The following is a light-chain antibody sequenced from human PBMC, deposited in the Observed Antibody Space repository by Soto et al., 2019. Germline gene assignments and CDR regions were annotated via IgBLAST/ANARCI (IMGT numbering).Light chain of an antibody. CDR1: SSNIGAGYD. CDR2: GNS. CDR3: QSYDSSLSGV. Sequence: QAVVTQPPSVSGAPGQRVTISCTGSSSNIGAGYDVHWYQQLPGTAPKLLIYGNSNRPSGVPDRFSGSKSGTSASLAITGLQAEDEADYYCQSYDSSLSGVFGGGTKVTDL. V-gene: IGLV1-40*01. J-gene: IGLJ2*01.